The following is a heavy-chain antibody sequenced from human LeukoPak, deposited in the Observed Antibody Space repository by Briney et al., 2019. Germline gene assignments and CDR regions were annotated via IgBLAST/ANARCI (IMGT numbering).Heavy chain of an antibody. Sequence: AGSLTLSCAASGVTFSSYCMNWVRQAPGKGLEWVASISSSSSYIYYPDSVKGRFTISRDNAKNSLYLQMNSLRAEDTALYYCAKDFCSSTNCYAFDYWGQGTLVTVSS. D-gene: IGHD2-2*01. V-gene: IGHV3-21*04. CDR2: ISSSSSYI. J-gene: IGHJ4*02. CDR1: GVTFSSYC. CDR3: AKDFCSSTNCYAFDY.